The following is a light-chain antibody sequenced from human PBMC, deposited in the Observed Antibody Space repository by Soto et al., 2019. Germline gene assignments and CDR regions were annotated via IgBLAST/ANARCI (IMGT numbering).Light chain of an antibody. J-gene: IGKJ1*01. CDR3: MQALQTPWT. V-gene: IGKV2-28*01. CDR2: LGS. CDR1: PSLLHSNGYNY. Sequence: DIVMTQSPLSLPVTPGEPASISCRSSPSLLHSNGYNYLDWYLQKPGQSPQLLIYLGSNRASGVPDRLSGSGSGTDFTLKISSVEAEDVGVYYCMQALQTPWTFGQGTKVEIK.